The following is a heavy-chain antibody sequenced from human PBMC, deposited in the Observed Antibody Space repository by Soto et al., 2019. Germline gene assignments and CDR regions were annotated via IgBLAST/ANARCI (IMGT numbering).Heavy chain of an antibody. CDR3: ARGAGSYFRRVVGAFDI. CDR1: EFTFSSYW. V-gene: IGHV3-7*04. J-gene: IGHJ3*02. D-gene: IGHD3-10*01. Sequence: PGGSLRLSCAASEFTFSSYWMTWVRQAPGKGLEWVANIKQDGSEKFYVDSVKGQFTISRDNAKNSLYMQMNSLRAEDTAVYYCARGAGSYFRRVVGAFDIWGQGTMVTVSS. CDR2: IKQDGSEK.